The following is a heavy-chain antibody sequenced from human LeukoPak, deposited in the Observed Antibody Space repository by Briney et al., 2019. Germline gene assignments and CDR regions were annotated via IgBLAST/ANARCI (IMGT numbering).Heavy chain of an antibody. CDR2: ISGSSTYI. J-gene: IGHJ4*02. CDR3: ARDMTTARFDN. V-gene: IGHV3-21*01. Sequence: GGSLRLSCAASGFTFSNYPMDWVRQAPGKGLEWVSYISGSSTYIYYADSVKGRFTISRDNAKNSLYLQMNSLRAEDTAVYYCARDMTTARFDNWDQGTLVTVSS. CDR1: GFTFSNYP. D-gene: IGHD4-17*01.